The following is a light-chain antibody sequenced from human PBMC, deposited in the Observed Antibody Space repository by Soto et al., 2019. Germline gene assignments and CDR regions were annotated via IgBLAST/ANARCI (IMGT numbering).Light chain of an antibody. Sequence: QSVVSQPASVSGSPGQTMTISCTGTSTDVGGYNAVSWYQHHPGKAPKLIIYEVTHRPSGVSDRFSASKSGNTASLTISGLQAEDEADYYCNSFRVSHLYVFGTGTKVTVL. V-gene: IGLV2-14*01. CDR3: NSFRVSHLYV. J-gene: IGLJ1*01. CDR2: EVT. CDR1: STDVGGYNA.